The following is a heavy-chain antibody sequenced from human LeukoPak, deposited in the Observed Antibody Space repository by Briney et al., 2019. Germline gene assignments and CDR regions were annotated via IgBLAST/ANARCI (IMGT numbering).Heavy chain of an antibody. V-gene: IGHV3-33*01. CDR3: ARDRLTTVTTFHFDY. D-gene: IGHD4-17*01. CDR1: GFTFSTYA. J-gene: IGHJ4*02. CDR2: IWSDSTNK. Sequence: GGSLRLSCAASGFTFSTYAMHWVRQAPGKGLEGVAVIWSDSTNKYYADSVRGRFTISRDNSKNTLYLQMSSLRAEDTAMYYCARDRLTTVTTFHFDYWGQGTLVTVSS.